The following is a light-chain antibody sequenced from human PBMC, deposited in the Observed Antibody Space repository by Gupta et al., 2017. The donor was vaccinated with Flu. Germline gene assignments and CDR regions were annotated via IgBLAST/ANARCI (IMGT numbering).Light chain of an antibody. CDR1: QRVLHSTNYKNY. J-gene: IGKJ2*01. Sequence: NCKSSQRVLHSTNYKNYLAWYQQKPGQPPKLLIFWASTRESGVPDRFSGSGSGTDFTLTISSLQAEDVAVYYCQQSYSIPYTFGQGTKLEIK. CDR3: QQSYSIPYT. CDR2: WAS. V-gene: IGKV4-1*01.